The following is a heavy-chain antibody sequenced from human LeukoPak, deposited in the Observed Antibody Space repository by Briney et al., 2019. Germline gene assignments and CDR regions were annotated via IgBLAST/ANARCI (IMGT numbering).Heavy chain of an antibody. Sequence: PGGSLRLSCAASGFTFSSYSRNWVRQAPGKGLVWVSSISSSSSYIYTADAVKGRFTNSRDNAKNSLYLQMNSLRAEDTAVYYCARGNGYGFGQDLENDYWGQGTLVTVSS. CDR1: GFTFSSYS. CDR3: ARGNGYGFGQDLENDY. D-gene: IGHD5-18*01. V-gene: IGHV3-21*01. J-gene: IGHJ4*02. CDR2: ISSSSSYI.